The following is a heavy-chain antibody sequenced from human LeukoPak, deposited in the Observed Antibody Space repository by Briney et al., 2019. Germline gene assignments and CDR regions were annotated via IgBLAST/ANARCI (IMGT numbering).Heavy chain of an antibody. CDR3: ARDLGYSSGPNY. D-gene: IGHD6-19*01. Sequence: GGSLRLSCEASGFTFSSYEMNWVRQAPGKGLEWVSYISSSGRTTCYADSVKGRFTISRDNAKNSLYLQMNSLRVEDTAVYYCARDLGYSSGPNYWGQGTRVTVSS. CDR1: GFTFSSYE. CDR2: ISSSGRTT. V-gene: IGHV3-48*03. J-gene: IGHJ4*02.